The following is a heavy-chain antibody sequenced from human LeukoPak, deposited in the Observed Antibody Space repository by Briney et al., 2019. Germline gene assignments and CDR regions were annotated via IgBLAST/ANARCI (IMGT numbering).Heavy chain of an antibody. Sequence: SETLSLTCTVSGGSISSYYWSWIRQPPGKGLEWIGYIYYSGSTNYNPSLKSRVTISVDTSKNQFSLKLSSVTAADTAVYYCARRVTHYFDYWGQGTLVTVSS. V-gene: IGHV4-59*12. J-gene: IGHJ4*02. CDR3: ARRVTHYFDY. CDR2: IYYSGST. CDR1: GGSISSYY. D-gene: IGHD4-11*01.